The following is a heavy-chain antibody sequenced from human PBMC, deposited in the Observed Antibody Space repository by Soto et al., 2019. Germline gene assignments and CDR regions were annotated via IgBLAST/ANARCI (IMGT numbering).Heavy chain of an antibody. CDR2: VYQSGTT. Sequence: QLQLQESGPGLVRSSETLSLTCSVSGASISTSSDFWGWIRQAPGKGLEWIGNVYQSGTTRLNPSLNSRVSIFVDRSKNQFTLELNSATAADRAVYYCERQPESTSYFDYWGQGILVTVSS. J-gene: IGHJ4*02. D-gene: IGHD2-2*01. V-gene: IGHV4-39*01. CDR1: GASISTSSDF. CDR3: ERQPESTSYFDY.